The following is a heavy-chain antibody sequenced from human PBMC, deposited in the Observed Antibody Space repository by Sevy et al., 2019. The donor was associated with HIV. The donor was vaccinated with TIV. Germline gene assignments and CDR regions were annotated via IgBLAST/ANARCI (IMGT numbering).Heavy chain of an antibody. CDR2: IKQDGSEK. D-gene: IGHD3-3*01. V-gene: IGHV3-7*01. CDR3: ARGINYDLWSGYRYYFDY. CDR1: GFTFSSYW. Sequence: GGSLRLSCAASGFTFSSYWMSWVRQAPGKGLEWVANIKQDGSEKYYVDSVKGRFTISRDNAKNSLYLQMNSLRAEDTAVYYCARGINYDLWSGYRYYFDYWGHGTLVTVSS. J-gene: IGHJ4*01.